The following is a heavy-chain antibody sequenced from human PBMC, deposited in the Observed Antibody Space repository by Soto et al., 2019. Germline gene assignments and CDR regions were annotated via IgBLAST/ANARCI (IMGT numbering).Heavy chain of an antibody. CDR2: ISSSSSYI. CDR3: ARAPSPSSGYHSRYGMDV. CDR1: GFTLSSSR. V-gene: IGHV3-21*01. Sequence: PGGSLRLSCSASGFTLSSSRMNWVRPAPCKGLEWGSSISSSSSYIYYADSVKGRFTISRDNAKNSLYLQMNSLRAEDTAVYYCARAPSPSSGYHSRYGMDVWGQGTTVTVSS. J-gene: IGHJ6*02. D-gene: IGHD3-22*01.